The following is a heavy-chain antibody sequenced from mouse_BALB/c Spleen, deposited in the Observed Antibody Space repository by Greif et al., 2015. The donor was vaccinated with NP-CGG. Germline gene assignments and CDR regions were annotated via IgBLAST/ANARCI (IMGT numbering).Heavy chain of an antibody. CDR2: IWSGGST. D-gene: IGHD1-1*01. CDR1: GFSLTSYG. J-gene: IGHJ3*01. V-gene: IGHV2-2*02. Sequence: QVQLQQSGPGLAQPSQSLSITCTVSGFSLTSYGVHWVRQSPGKGLEWLGVIWSGGSTDYNAAFISRLSISKDNSKSQVFFKVNSLQANDTAIYYCARNSLYYYGSSLAYWGQGTLVTVSA. CDR3: ARNSLYYYGSSLAY.